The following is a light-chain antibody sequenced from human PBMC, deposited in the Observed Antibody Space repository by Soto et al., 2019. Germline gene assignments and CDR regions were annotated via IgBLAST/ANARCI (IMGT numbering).Light chain of an antibody. V-gene: IGKV2-28*01. CDR3: MQALQTPIT. J-gene: IGKJ5*01. Sequence: DIVMTQSPLSLPVTPGEPASISCRSSQSLLHSNGYNYLDWYLQKPGQSPQLLIYLGSNRASGVPYRFSGSGSGTDFTLKISRVEAEDVGGYYCMQALQTPITFGPGTRLEIK. CDR1: QSLLHSNGYNY. CDR2: LGS.